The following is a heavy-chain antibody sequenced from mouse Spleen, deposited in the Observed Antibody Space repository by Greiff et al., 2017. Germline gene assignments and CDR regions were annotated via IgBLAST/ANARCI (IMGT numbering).Heavy chain of an antibody. CDR1: GYSITSGYY. CDR2: ISYDGSN. Sequence: DVKLVESGPGLVKPSQSLSLTCSVTGYSITSGYYWNWIRQFPGNKLEWMGYISYDGSNNYNPSLKNRISITRDTSKNQFFLKLNSVTTEDTATYYCAYYDYDEGFAYWGQGTLVTVSA. CDR3: AYYDYDEGFAY. V-gene: IGHV3-6*01. D-gene: IGHD2-4*01. J-gene: IGHJ3*01.